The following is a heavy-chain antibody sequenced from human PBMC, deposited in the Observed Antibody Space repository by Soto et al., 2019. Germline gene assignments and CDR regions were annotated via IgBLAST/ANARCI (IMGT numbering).Heavy chain of an antibody. V-gene: IGHV3-15*01. Sequence: EVQLVESGGGLVKPGGSLSLSCAASGFTFSNAWMSWVRQAPGKGLEWVGRIKSKTDGGTTDYAARVKGRFTISRDDSTITLYMQMNSLKTEDAAVYYRTTDPRDGYKKNRGYWGQGTLVTVSS. CDR3: TTDPRDGYKKNRGY. D-gene: IGHD5-12*01. J-gene: IGHJ4*02. CDR2: IKSKTDGGTT. CDR1: GFTFSNAW.